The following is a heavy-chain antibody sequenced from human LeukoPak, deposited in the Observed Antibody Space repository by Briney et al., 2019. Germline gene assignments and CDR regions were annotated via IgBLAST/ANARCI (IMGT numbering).Heavy chain of an antibody. J-gene: IGHJ5*02. CDR1: GGSISSGGYY. Sequence: PSETLSLTCTVSGGSISSGGYYWSWIRQPPGKGLEWIGYIYHSGSTYYNPSLKSRVTISVDTSKNQFSLKLSSVTAADTAVYYCARVNSHWRDNWFDPWGQGTLVTVSS. CDR2: IYHSGST. D-gene: IGHD1-1*01. CDR3: ARVNSHWRDNWFDP. V-gene: IGHV4-30-2*05.